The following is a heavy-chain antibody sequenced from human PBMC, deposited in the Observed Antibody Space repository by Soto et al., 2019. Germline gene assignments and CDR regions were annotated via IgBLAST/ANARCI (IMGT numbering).Heavy chain of an antibody. CDR1: GYSFTSYW. J-gene: IGHJ6*03. CDR2: IYPGDSDT. Sequence: GESLKISCKGSGYSFTSYWIGWVRQMPGKGLEWMGIIYPGDSDTRYSPSFQGQVTISADKSISTAYLQWSSLKASDTAMYYCARQSSYGVSYYYYMDVWGKGTTVTVSS. V-gene: IGHV5-51*01. CDR3: ARQSSYGVSYYYYMDV. D-gene: IGHD5-18*01.